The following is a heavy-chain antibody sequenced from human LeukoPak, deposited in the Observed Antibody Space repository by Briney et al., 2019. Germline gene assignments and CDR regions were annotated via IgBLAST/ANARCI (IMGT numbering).Heavy chain of an antibody. J-gene: IGHJ6*03. CDR3: ARACWLYYYYYMDV. D-gene: IGHD4/OR15-4a*01. V-gene: IGHV1-8*01. Sequence: ASVKVSCKASGYTFTSYDINWVRQATGQGLEWMGWMNPNSGNTGYAQKFQGRVTMTRNTSISTAYMELSSLRSEDTAVYYCARACWLYYYYYMDVWGKGTTVTVSS. CDR2: MNPNSGNT. CDR1: GYTFTSYD.